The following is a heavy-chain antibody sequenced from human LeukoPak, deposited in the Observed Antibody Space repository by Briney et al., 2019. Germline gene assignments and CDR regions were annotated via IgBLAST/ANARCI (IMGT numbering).Heavy chain of an antibody. CDR1: GCTFDDYG. CDR2: INWHGGST. CDR3: ARFVLRYFDWTPGGAFDI. D-gene: IGHD3-9*01. J-gene: IGHJ3*02. Sequence: GGSLRLSCAASGCTFDDYGMSWVRQAPGKGLEWVSGINWHGGSTGYADSVKGRFTISRDNAKNSLYLQMNSLRAENTALYYCARFVLRYFDWTPGGAFDIWGQGTMVTVSS. V-gene: IGHV3-20*04.